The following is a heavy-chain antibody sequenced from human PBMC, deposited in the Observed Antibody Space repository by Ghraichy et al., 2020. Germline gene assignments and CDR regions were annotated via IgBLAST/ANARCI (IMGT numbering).Heavy chain of an antibody. CDR1: GFTFSSYW. D-gene: IGHD2-21*02. Sequence: GGSLRLSCAASGFTFSSYWMHWVRQAPGKGLVWVSRINSDGSSTSYADSVKGRFTISRDNAKNTLYLQMNSLRAEDTAVYYCARDEAQRGDCGGYCLEYFQHWGQGTLVTVSS. CDR2: INSDGSST. J-gene: IGHJ1*01. V-gene: IGHV3-74*01. CDR3: ARDEAQRGDCGGYCLEYFQH.